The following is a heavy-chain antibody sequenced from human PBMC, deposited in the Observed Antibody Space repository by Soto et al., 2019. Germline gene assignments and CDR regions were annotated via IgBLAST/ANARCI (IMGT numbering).Heavy chain of an antibody. V-gene: IGHV1-2*02. CDR1: GYTFTGYY. CDR2: INPNSGGT. Sequence: ASVKVSCKASGYTFTGYYMHWVRQAPGQGLEWMGWINPNSGGTNYAQKFQGRVTMTRDTSISTAYMELSRLRSDDTAVYYCARSNGMIVVVIEYFDYWGQGTLVTVSS. D-gene: IGHD3-22*01. CDR3: ARSNGMIVVVIEYFDY. J-gene: IGHJ4*02.